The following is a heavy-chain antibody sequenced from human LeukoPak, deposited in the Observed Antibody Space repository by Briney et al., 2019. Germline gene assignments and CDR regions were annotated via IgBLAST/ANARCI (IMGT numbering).Heavy chain of an antibody. J-gene: IGHJ4*02. CDR1: GGSISSGDYY. CDR3: ARDLHGSLDY. V-gene: IGHV4-30-4*01. Sequence: PSQTLSLTCTVSGGSISSGDYYWSWIRQPPRKGLEWIAYMYYSGSTYYNPSLKSRVTMSVDTSKSQFSLKLSSVTAADTAVYYCARDLHGSLDYWGQGTLVTVSS. CDR2: MYYSGST.